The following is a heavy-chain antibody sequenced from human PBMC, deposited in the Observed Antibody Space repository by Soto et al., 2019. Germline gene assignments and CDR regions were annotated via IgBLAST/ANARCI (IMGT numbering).Heavy chain of an antibody. V-gene: IGHV1-69*13. CDR2: IIPIFGTA. Sequence: ASVKVSCKASGGTFSSYAISWVRQAPGQGLEWMGGIIPIFGTANYAQKFQGRVTITADESTSTAYMELSSLRSEDTAVYYCARLEAYYYYGMDVWGQGTTVTVSS. J-gene: IGHJ6*02. CDR1: GGTFSSYA. CDR3: ARLEAYYYYGMDV.